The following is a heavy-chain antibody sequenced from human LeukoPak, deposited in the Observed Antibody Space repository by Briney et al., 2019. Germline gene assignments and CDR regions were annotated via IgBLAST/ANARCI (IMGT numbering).Heavy chain of an antibody. J-gene: IGHJ6*02. V-gene: IGHV4-59*01. CDR1: GGSISSYY. Sequence: SETLSLTCTVSGGSISSYYWSWIRQPPGKGLEWIGYIYYSGSTNYNPSLKSRVTISVDTSKNQFSLKPSSVTAADTAVYYCARGSSSSVFYYYYGMDVWGQGTTVTVSS. CDR3: ARGSSSSVFYYYYGMDV. D-gene: IGHD6-6*01. CDR2: IYYSGST.